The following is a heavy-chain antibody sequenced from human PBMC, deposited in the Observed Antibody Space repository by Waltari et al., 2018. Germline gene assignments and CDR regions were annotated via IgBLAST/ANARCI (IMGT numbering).Heavy chain of an antibody. J-gene: IGHJ4*02. V-gene: IGHV4-39*07. Sequence: QLQLQESGPGLVKPSETLSLTCTVSGGSISSSSYYWGWIRQPPGKGLEWIGSIYYSGSTYYNPSLKSRVTISVDTSKNQFSLKLSSVTAADTAVYYCARDPPPDGGSTDDILTGYQAWGQGTLVTVSS. CDR3: ARDPPPDGGSTDDILTGYQA. CDR2: IYYSGST. D-gene: IGHD3-9*01. CDR1: GGSISSSSYY.